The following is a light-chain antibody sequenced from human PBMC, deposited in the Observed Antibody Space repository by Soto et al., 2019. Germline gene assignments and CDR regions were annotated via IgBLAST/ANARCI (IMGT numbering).Light chain of an antibody. CDR1: QRFSSSY. J-gene: IGKJ2*01. CDR3: QQYGSTHGT. Sequence: EIVLTQSPGTLSLSPGERATLSCRASQRFSSSYLPWYQHKPGQAPRLLFYGASPRATGITDRFRGSGSGKAFIYPISSLEPDDSDVYYCQQYGSTHGTFGQGTKLE. V-gene: IGKV3-20*01. CDR2: GAS.